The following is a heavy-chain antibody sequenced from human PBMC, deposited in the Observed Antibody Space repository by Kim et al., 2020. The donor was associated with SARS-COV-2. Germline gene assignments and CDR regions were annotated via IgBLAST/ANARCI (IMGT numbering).Heavy chain of an antibody. CDR3: ARVVASGRDYCGMDV. Sequence: SETLSLTCTVSGASISSYYWSWVRQPAGKGLEWIGRMYSSGSTNYNPSLMSRVTMSEDTSKNPFSLKLSSVTAADTAVYYCARVVASGRDYCGMDVWGQGTTVTVSS. D-gene: IGHD3-10*01. V-gene: IGHV4-4*07. J-gene: IGHJ6*02. CDR2: MYSSGST. CDR1: GASISSYY.